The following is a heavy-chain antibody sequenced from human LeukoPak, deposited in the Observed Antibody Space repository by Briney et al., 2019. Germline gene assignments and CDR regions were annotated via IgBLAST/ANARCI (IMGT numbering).Heavy chain of an antibody. CDR3: ARYSRASSNWFDP. D-gene: IGHD1-26*01. CDR2: IWYDGSNK. CDR1: GFTFSSYG. Sequence: PGRSLRPSCAASGFTFSSYGMHWVRQAPGKGLEWVAVIWYDGSNKYYADSVKGRFTISRDNAKNSLYLQMNSLRAEDTAVYYCARYSRASSNWFDPWGQGTLVTVSS. V-gene: IGHV3-33*01. J-gene: IGHJ5*02.